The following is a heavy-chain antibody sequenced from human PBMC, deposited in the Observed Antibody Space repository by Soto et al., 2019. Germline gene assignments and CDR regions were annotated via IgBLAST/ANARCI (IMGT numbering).Heavy chain of an antibody. J-gene: IGHJ4*02. D-gene: IGHD3-9*01. Sequence: GGSLRLSCAASGFTFSSYWMHWVRQAPGKGLVWVSRINSDGSSTSYADSVKGRFTISRDNAKNTLYLQMNSLRAEDTAVYYCVGDILTGYPSDYWGQGALVTVSS. CDR1: GFTFSSYW. V-gene: IGHV3-74*01. CDR3: VGDILTGYPSDY. CDR2: INSDGSST.